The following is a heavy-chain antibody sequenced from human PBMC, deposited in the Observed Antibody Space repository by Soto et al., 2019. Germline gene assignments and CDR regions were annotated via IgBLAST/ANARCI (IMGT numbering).Heavy chain of an antibody. J-gene: IGHJ6*02. CDR1: GYTFTSFY. Sequence: QVQLVQSGAEVKKPGASVKVSCKASGYTFTSFYMHWVRQAPGQGLEWVGIINPSGTTTDYAQKIQGRITMTTDTSTSTYYMELSSLTYEDTAVYYCEKPQIARHYYYGMEVWGQGTAVNVTS. V-gene: IGHV1-46*01. CDR2: INPSGTTT. CDR3: EKPQIARHYYYGMEV.